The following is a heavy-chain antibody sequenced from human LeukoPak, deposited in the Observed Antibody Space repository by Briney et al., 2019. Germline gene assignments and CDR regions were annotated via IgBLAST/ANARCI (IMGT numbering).Heavy chain of an antibody. CDR3: ARDPAHIVVVPAARDAFDI. J-gene: IGHJ3*02. CDR2: IWYDGSNK. CDR1: GFTFSSYG. Sequence: GGSLRLPCAASGFTFSSYGRHWVRQAPGKGLEWVAVIWYDGSNKYYADSVKGRFTISRDNSKNTLYLQMNSLRAEDTAVYYCARDPAHIVVVPAARDAFDIWGQGTMVTVSS. V-gene: IGHV3-33*01. D-gene: IGHD2-2*01.